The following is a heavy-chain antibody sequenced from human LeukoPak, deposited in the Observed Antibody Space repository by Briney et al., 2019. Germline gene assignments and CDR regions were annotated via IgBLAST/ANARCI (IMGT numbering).Heavy chain of an antibody. V-gene: IGHV3-48*03. Sequence: GGSLRLSCAASGFTFSSYEMNWVRQAPGKGLEWVSYISSSGSTIYYADSVKGRFTISRDNAKNSLYLQMNSLRAEDTAVYYCARVLMYYDILTGSYYFDYWGQGTLVTVSS. D-gene: IGHD3-9*01. CDR2: ISSSGSTI. CDR3: ARVLMYYDILTGSYYFDY. J-gene: IGHJ4*02. CDR1: GFTFSSYE.